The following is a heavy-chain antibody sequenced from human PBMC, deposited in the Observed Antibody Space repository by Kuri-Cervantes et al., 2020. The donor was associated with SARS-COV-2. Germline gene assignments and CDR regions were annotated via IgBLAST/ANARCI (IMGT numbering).Heavy chain of an antibody. J-gene: IGHJ4*02. Sequence: LRLSCTVSGGSIKNDDYYWSWIRQPPGKGLEWIGYIFHAGGTYYNPPLKSRVTISLDTSKNQFSLKLASVTAADTAVYFCAGSLIIRGDQYFFDYWGRGTLVTVSS. CDR3: AGSLIIRGDQYFFDY. V-gene: IGHV4-30-4*01. D-gene: IGHD3-10*01. CDR2: IFHAGGT. CDR1: GGSIKNDDYY.